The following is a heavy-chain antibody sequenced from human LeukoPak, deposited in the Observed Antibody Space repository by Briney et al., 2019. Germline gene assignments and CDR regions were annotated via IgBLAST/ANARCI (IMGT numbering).Heavy chain of an antibody. D-gene: IGHD3-10*01. V-gene: IGHV4-34*01. CDR2: INHNGGI. Sequence: SETLSLTCAVYGGSFSDYYWAWIRQPPGKGLEWIGEINHNGGINYNPSLKSRVTLSLDTSMNHVSLRLTSVTAADTGVYYCARGFLAYFYGSSSHDYWGQGTLVSVSS. CDR3: ARGFLAYFYGSSSHDY. CDR1: GGSFSDYY. J-gene: IGHJ4*02.